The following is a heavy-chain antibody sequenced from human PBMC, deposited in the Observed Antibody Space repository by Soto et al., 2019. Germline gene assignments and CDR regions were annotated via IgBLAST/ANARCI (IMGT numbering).Heavy chain of an antibody. CDR2: IYSGGST. CDR3: ARRYYDAFDI. Sequence: GGSLRLSCAVSGFTVSGNYMSWVRQAPGKGLEWVSVIYSGGSTYYADSVKGRFTISRHNSKNTLYLQMNSLRAEDTAVYYCARRYYDAFDIWGQGTMVTVSS. J-gene: IGHJ3*02. D-gene: IGHD3-9*01. V-gene: IGHV3-53*04. CDR1: GFTVSGNY.